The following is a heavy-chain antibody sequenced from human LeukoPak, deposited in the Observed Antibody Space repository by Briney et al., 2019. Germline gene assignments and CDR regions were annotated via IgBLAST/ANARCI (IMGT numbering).Heavy chain of an antibody. V-gene: IGHV3-48*01. J-gene: IGHJ5*02. CDR2: ISSSSSTI. Sequence: PGGSLRLSCAASGFTFSSYSMNWDRQAPGKGLEWVSYISSSSSTIYYADSVKGRFTISRDNAKNSLYLQMNSLRAEDTAVYYCAREDHAGFDPWGQGTLVTVSS. D-gene: IGHD1-14*01. CDR3: AREDHAGFDP. CDR1: GFTFSSYS.